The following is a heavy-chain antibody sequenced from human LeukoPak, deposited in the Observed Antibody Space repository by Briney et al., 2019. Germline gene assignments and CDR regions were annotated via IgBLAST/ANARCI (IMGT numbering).Heavy chain of an antibody. Sequence: GGSLRLSCAASGFRFSTYGMHWVRQAPGKGLGWVSWIRHDGSDKYYTDFVKGRFTISRDNSKNTLYLQMNSLRAEDTAVYYCAKDPYSHSPRTFDYWGQGILVTVSS. V-gene: IGHV3-30*02. D-gene: IGHD4-11*01. CDR3: AKDPYSHSPRTFDY. CDR2: IRHDGSDK. CDR1: GFRFSTYG. J-gene: IGHJ4*02.